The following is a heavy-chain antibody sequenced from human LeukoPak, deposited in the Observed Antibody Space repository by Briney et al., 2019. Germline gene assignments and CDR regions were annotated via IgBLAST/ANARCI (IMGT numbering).Heavy chain of an antibody. D-gene: IGHD2-8*01. J-gene: IGHJ6*02. Sequence: ASVKVSCKASGYTLTSYGISWVRQAPGQGLEWMGIINPSGGSTSYAQKFQGRVTMTRDTSTSTVYMELSSLRSEDTAVYYCARTPIYCTNGVCYSYYYYGMDVWGQGTTVTVSS. CDR2: INPSGGST. CDR3: ARTPIYCTNGVCYSYYYYGMDV. CDR1: GYTLTSYG. V-gene: IGHV1-46*01.